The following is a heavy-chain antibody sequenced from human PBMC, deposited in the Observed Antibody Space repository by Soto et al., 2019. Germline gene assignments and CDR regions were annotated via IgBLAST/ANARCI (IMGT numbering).Heavy chain of an antibody. CDR1: GGSISSYY. V-gene: IGHV4-59*01. J-gene: IGHJ4*02. CDR2: IYYSGST. CDR3: ARAGDSSGYYYVDYFDY. Sequence: SETLSLTCTVSGGSISSYYLSWIRQPPGKGLEWIGYIYYSGSTNYNPSLKSRVTISVDTSKNQFSLKLSSVTAADTVVYYCARAGDSSGYYYVDYFDYWGQGTLVTVSS. D-gene: IGHD3-22*01.